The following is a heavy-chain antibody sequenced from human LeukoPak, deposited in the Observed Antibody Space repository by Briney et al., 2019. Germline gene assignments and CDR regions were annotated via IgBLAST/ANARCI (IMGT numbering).Heavy chain of an antibody. Sequence: GGSLRLSCAASEFAFSTYNMNWVRQAPGKGLEWVSYISTGSSTTYYADSVKGRFTISRDNVENSLYLQMNSLRDEDTAVYYCAGVAAGYSVNYFDYWGQGTLVTVSS. D-gene: IGHD4-23*01. CDR3: AGVAAGYSVNYFDY. CDR2: ISTGSSTT. J-gene: IGHJ4*02. CDR1: EFAFSTYN. V-gene: IGHV3-48*02.